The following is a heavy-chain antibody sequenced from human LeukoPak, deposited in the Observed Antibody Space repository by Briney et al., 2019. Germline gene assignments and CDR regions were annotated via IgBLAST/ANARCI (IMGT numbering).Heavy chain of an antibody. D-gene: IGHD2-8*01. J-gene: IGHJ5*02. CDR1: GFSFSSFA. CDR3: AKRITVSAGYYLDP. Sequence: GGSLRLSCVGSGFSFSSFAMSWVRQAPGKGLEWVSTVSGGGAYTYYADSVKGRFTVSRDDSKSMHFLQMNSLRPADTALYFCAKRITVSAGYYLDPLGQGTLVTVSS. V-gene: IGHV3-23*01. CDR2: VSGGGAYT.